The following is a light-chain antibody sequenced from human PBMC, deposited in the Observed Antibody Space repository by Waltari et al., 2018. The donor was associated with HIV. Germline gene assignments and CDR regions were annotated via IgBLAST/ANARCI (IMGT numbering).Light chain of an antibody. Sequence: QSALTQPRSVSGSPGQSVTISCTRTSSDVGGYNYVPWYQQHPGKAPKVRIYDVSKRPSGVPDRFSGSKSGNTASLTISGLQAEDEADYYCCSYAGSYTYVFGTGTKVTVL. V-gene: IGLV2-11*01. CDR2: DVS. CDR3: CSYAGSYTYV. J-gene: IGLJ1*01. CDR1: SSDVGGYNY.